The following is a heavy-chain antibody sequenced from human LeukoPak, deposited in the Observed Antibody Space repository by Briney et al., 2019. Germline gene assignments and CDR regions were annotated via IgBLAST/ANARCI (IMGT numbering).Heavy chain of an antibody. Sequence: RPGGSLRLSCAASGFTFDDYGMSWVRQAPGKGLEWVSGINWNGGSTGYADSVKGRFTISRDNTKNSLYLQMNSLRAEDTALYHCARRHDYGDHDAFDIWGQGTMVTVSS. V-gene: IGHV3-20*01. J-gene: IGHJ3*02. D-gene: IGHD4-17*01. CDR3: ARRHDYGDHDAFDI. CDR1: GFTFDDYG. CDR2: INWNGGST.